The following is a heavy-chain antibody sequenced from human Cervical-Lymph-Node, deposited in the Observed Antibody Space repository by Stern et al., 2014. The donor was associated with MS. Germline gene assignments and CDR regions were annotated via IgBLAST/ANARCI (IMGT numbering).Heavy chain of an antibody. V-gene: IGHV4-31*03. CDR2: IYYSGGT. Sequence: VQLVESGPGLVKPSQTLSLTCTVSGGSISRGGHYRSWIRQHPGKGLEWIGYIYYSGGTFYNPSLKRRVSISLDTSKNQFSLKLSSVTAADTAVYYCASRWSGTYYGQNWFDPWGQGTLVTVSS. CDR1: GGSISRGGHY. CDR3: ASRWSGTYYGQNWFDP. D-gene: IGHD1-26*01. J-gene: IGHJ5*02.